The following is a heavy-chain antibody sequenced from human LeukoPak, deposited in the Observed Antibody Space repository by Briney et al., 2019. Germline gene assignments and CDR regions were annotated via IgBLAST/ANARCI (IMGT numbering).Heavy chain of an antibody. J-gene: IGHJ5*02. Sequence: GASVKVSCKASGGTFGSYAISWVRQAPGQGLEWMGGIIPIFGTANYAQKFQGRVTITADESTSTAYMELSSLRSEDTAVYYCARADAAIPNWFDPWGQGAQVTVSS. CDR3: ARADAAIPNWFDP. CDR1: GGTFGSYA. V-gene: IGHV1-69*13. D-gene: IGHD2-2*02. CDR2: IIPIFGTA.